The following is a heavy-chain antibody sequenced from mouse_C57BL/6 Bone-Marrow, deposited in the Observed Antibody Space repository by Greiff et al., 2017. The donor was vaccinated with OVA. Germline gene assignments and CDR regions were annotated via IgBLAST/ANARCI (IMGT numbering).Heavy chain of an antibody. V-gene: IGHV1-81*01. Sequence: VMLVESGAELARPGASVKLSCKASGYTFTSYGISWVKQRTGQGLEWIGEIYPRSGNTYYNQKFKGKGTLTADKSSSTAYMELRSLTSEDSAVYFGARHFSYGSSPFEYWGQGTTLTVSA. D-gene: IGHD1-1*01. CDR1: GYTFTSYG. J-gene: IGHJ2*01. CDR3: ARHFSYGSSPFEY. CDR2: IYPRSGNT.